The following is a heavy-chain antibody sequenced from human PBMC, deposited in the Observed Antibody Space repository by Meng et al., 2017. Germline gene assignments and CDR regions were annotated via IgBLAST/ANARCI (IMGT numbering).Heavy chain of an antibody. CDR1: GFTFSSYA. CDR2: ISYDGSNK. Sequence: VQLVGSGGGVVQPGRSLRLVCAASGFTFSSYAMHWVRQAPGKGLEWVAVISYDGSNKYYADSVKGRFTISRDNSKNTLYLQMNSLKTEDTAVYYCTTYLFISSGWGQGTLVTVSS. D-gene: IGHD6-19*01. V-gene: IGHV3-30*07. CDR3: TTYLFISSG. J-gene: IGHJ4*02.